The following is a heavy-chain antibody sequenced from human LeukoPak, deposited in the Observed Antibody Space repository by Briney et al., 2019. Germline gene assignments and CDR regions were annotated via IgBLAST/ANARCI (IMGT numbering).Heavy chain of an antibody. CDR2: INGDGLTA. J-gene: IGHJ4*02. CDR3: AKGLYGVSFSFDY. CDR1: GFTFRDYS. D-gene: IGHD2/OR15-2a*01. Sequence: GGSLRLSCAASGFTFRDYSMHWVRQTPGKGLEWVSLINGDGLTAHYGDSVRGRFTISRNNSKNSLYLQMNGLRTEDTAFYYCAKGLYGVSFSFDYWGRGTLVTVSS. V-gene: IGHV3-43*02.